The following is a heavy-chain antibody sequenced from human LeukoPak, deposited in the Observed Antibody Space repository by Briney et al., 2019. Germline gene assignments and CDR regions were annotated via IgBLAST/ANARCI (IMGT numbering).Heavy chain of an antibody. J-gene: IGHJ4*02. Sequence: GGSLRLSCTASGFTFGDYAMDWVRQAPGKGLERVANIKEDGGENYYVDSVRGRFTISRDNSKNSLYLQMNSLRAEDTAVYYCARGRNSYPYWGQGTLVTVSS. CDR1: GFTFGDYA. V-gene: IGHV3-7*05. CDR3: ARGRNSYPY. D-gene: IGHD5-18*01. CDR2: IKEDGGEN.